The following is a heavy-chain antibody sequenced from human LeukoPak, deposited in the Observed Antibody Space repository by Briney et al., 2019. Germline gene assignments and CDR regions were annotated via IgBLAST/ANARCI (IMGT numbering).Heavy chain of an antibody. V-gene: IGHV4-31*03. J-gene: IGHJ4*02. CDR1: GGSISSGGYY. CDR3: ARDSYGDYFDY. Sequence: PSQTLSLTCTVSGGSISSGGYYWSWIRQHPGKGLEWIGYIYYSGSTYYNPSLKSRVTISVDTSKNQFSLKLSSVTAADTAVYYCARDSYGDYFDYWAREPWSPSPQ. CDR2: IYYSGST. D-gene: IGHD4-17*01.